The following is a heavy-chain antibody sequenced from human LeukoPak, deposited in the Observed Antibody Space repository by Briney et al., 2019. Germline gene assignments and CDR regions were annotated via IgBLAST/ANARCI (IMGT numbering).Heavy chain of an antibody. Sequence: PEGSLRLSCAASGFTFSSYGMSWVRQAPGKGLEWVSAISGSGGSTYYADSVKGRFTISRDNSKNTLYLQMNSLRAEDTAVYYCAKDDYGDYGGWFDPWGQGTLVTVSS. J-gene: IGHJ5*02. CDR3: AKDDYGDYGGWFDP. CDR1: GFTFSSYG. V-gene: IGHV3-23*01. D-gene: IGHD4-17*01. CDR2: ISGSGGST.